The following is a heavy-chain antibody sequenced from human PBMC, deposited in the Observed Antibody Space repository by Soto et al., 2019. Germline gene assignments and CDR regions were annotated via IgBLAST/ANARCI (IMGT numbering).Heavy chain of an antibody. CDR2: IYYSGST. D-gene: IGHD3-22*01. CDR1: GGSISSGGYY. Sequence: PSETLSLTCTVSGGSISSGGYYWSWIRQHPGKGLEWIGYIYYSGSTYFNPSLKSRVTISVDTSKNQFSLKLSSVTAADKAVYYCASQYYYDSSGYPPRHFAYRGQGTPGTVSS. V-gene: IGHV4-31*03. J-gene: IGHJ4*02. CDR3: ASQYYYDSSGYPPRHFAY.